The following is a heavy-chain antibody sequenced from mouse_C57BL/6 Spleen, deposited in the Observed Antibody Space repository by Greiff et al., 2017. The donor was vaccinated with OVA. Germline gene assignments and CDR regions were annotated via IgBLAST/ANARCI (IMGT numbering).Heavy chain of an antibody. CDR1: GYTFTSYW. V-gene: IGHV1-52*01. J-gene: IGHJ1*03. CDR2: IDPADSDT. D-gene: IGHD2-4*01. CDR3: ARYNYYDYGYFDV. Sequence: QVQLQQPGAELVRPGSSVKLSCKASGYTFTSYWMHWVKQRPVQGLEWIGNIDPADSDTHYNQKFKDKATLTVDKSSSTAYMQLSSLTSEDSAVEYYARYNYYDYGYFDVWGKGTTVTVSS.